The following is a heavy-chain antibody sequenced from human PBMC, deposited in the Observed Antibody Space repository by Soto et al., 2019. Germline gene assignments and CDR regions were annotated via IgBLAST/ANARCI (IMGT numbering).Heavy chain of an antibody. D-gene: IGHD2-15*01. Sequence: KGLEWVANIKQDGSEKYYVDSVKGRFTISRDNAKNSLYMQMKRLRAEDTAVYYCAFFFQAEDGIRDTVPVSAFLLNRSSDL. CDR2: IKQDGSEK. CDR3: AFFFQAEDGIRDTVPVSAFLLNRSSDL. V-gene: IGHV3-7*05. J-gene: IGHJ2*01.